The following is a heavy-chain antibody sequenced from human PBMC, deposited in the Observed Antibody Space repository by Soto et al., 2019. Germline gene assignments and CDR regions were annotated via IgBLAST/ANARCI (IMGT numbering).Heavy chain of an antibody. Sequence: GGSLRLSCAASGFTFSSYGMHWVRQAPGKGLEWVAVISYDGSNKYYADSVKGRFTISRDNSKNTLYLQMNSLRAEDTAVYYCAKSGGRDYNIRVCDYWGQGTLVTVSS. CDR3: AKSGGRDYNIRVCDY. J-gene: IGHJ4*02. V-gene: IGHV3-30*18. CDR1: GFTFSSYG. D-gene: IGHD3-10*02. CDR2: ISYDGSNK.